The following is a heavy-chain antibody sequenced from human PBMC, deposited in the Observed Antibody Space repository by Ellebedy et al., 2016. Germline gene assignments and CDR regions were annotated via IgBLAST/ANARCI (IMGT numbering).Heavy chain of an antibody. D-gene: IGHD5-18*01. CDR1: GFTFSSYS. CDR2: ISSSSSTI. V-gene: IGHV3-48*01. CDR3: AKENRARWIQPETLDY. J-gene: IGHJ4*02. Sequence: GESLKISXAASGFTFSSYSMNWVRQAPGKGLEWVSYISSSSSTIYYADSVKGRFTISRDNAKNSLYLQMNSLRAEDTAVYYCAKENRARWIQPETLDYWGQGTLVTVSS.